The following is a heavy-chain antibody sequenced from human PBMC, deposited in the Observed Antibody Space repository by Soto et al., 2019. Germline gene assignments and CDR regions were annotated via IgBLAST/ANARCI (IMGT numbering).Heavy chain of an antibody. Sequence: GGSLRLSCAASGFTFSDYYMSWIRQAPGKGLESVSYISSSGSTIYYADSVKGRFTISRDNSKNTLYLQMNSLRAEDTAVYYCARLGYCGGDCSVNDAFDIWGQGTMVTVSS. V-gene: IGHV3-11*04. J-gene: IGHJ3*02. CDR1: GFTFSDYY. D-gene: IGHD2-21*02. CDR2: ISSSGSTI. CDR3: ARLGYCGGDCSVNDAFDI.